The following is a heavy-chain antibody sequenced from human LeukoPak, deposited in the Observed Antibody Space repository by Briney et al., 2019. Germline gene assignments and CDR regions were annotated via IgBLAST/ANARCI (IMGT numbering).Heavy chain of an antibody. D-gene: IGHD6-19*01. V-gene: IGHV4-34*01. CDR3: ARLPVAGFDY. CDR1: GGSFSGYY. Sequence: SETLSLTCAVYGGSFSGYYWSWIRQPPGKGLEWIGEINHSGSTNYNPSLKSRVTISVDTSKNQFSLKLSFVTAADTAVYYCARLPVAGFDYWGQGTQVTVSS. CDR2: INHSGST. J-gene: IGHJ4*02.